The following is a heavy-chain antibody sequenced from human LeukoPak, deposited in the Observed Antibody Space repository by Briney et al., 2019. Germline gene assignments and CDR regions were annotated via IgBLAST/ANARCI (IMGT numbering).Heavy chain of an antibody. D-gene: IGHD6-13*01. Sequence: KSSETLSLACAVYGGSFSGYYWSWIRQPPGKGLEWIGEISHSGSTNYNPSLKSRVTISVDTSKNQFSLKLSSVTAADTAVYYCARLDYSSSLYDAFDIWGQGTMVTVSS. J-gene: IGHJ3*02. CDR2: ISHSGST. V-gene: IGHV4-34*01. CDR3: ARLDYSSSLYDAFDI. CDR1: GGSFSGYY.